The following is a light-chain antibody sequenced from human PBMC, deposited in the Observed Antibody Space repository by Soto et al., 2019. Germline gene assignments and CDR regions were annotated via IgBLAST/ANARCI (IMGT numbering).Light chain of an antibody. Sequence: QSALTQPPSASGSPGQSVTISCTGTNSDVGGYNYVSWYQQHPDKAPKLMIYEVSERPSGVPDRFSGSKSGNTASLTVSGLQAEDEADYYCSSYAGSNKVVFGGGTKVTVL. CDR1: NSDVGGYNY. CDR3: SSYAGSNKVV. V-gene: IGLV2-8*01. CDR2: EVS. J-gene: IGLJ2*01.